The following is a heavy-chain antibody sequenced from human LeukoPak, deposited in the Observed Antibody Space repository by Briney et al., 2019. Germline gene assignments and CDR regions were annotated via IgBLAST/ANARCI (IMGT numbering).Heavy chain of an antibody. CDR3: ARGRWVGATNDAFDI. D-gene: IGHD1-26*01. CDR2: IYYSGST. J-gene: IGHJ3*02. CDR1: GGSISSYY. V-gene: IGHV4-59*01. Sequence: SETLSLTCTVAGGSISSYYWSWIRQPPGKGLEWIGYIYYSGSTNYNPSLKSRVTISVDTSKNQFSLKLSSVTAADTAVYYCARGRWVGATNDAFDIWGQGTMVTVSS.